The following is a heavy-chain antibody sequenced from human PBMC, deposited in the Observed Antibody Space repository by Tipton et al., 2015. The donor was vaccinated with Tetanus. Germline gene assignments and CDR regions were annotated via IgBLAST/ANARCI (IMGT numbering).Heavy chain of an antibody. CDR1: GFIFRRYD. Sequence: SLRLSCAASGFIFRRYDMHWVRQVTGKPLEWVAAIGAGGETYYLESVKGRFTISREDAKNSLFLQMNTLRAEDTALYYCVRVSSAWLQRDAFDIWGQGTTVTVSS. V-gene: IGHV3-13*01. J-gene: IGHJ3*02. CDR2: IGAGGET. D-gene: IGHD6-19*01. CDR3: VRVSSAWLQRDAFDI.